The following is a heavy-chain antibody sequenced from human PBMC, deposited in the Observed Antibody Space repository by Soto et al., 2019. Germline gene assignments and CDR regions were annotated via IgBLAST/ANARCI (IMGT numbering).Heavy chain of an antibody. CDR3: VKLRYSGGSGHFDF. CDR1: GFTFDGYA. D-gene: IGHD5-12*01. CDR2: LSWDSRDM. Sequence: EVHLVESGGGLVQPGRSLRLSCAASGFTFDGYAMHWVRQAPGKGLEWVSGLSWDSRDMDYADSVKGRFTISRDNAKNSLYLQMSSLRPEDTALYYCVKLRYSGGSGHFDFWGQGTLVTVSS. V-gene: IGHV3-9*01. J-gene: IGHJ4*02.